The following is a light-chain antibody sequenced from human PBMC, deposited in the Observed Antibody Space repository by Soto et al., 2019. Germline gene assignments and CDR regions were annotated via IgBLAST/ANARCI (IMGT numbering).Light chain of an antibody. CDR3: AAWDDSLSAVV. V-gene: IGLV1-47*01. CDR2: RNN. J-gene: IGLJ2*01. CDR1: SSNFGSNY. Sequence: QSVLTQPPSASGTPGQRVTISCSGSSSNFGSNYVYWDQQLPGTAPKLLIYRNNQRPSGVPDRVSGSKSGTSASLAISGRRSEDEADYYCAAWDDSLSAVVFGVGTKLTVL.